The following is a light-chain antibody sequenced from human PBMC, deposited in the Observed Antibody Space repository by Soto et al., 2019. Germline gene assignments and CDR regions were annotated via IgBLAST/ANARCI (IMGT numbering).Light chain of an antibody. CDR1: SIDVGGYNY. CDR2: EVS. CDR3: SSYAGSNNYVV. Sequence: QSALTQPPSASGSPGQAVTISCTGTSIDVGGYNYVSWYQQHPGKAPKLMIYEVSKRPSGVPDRFSGSKAGNTDSLTVSGLQAEDEADDYCSSYAGSNNYVVFGGGPKLTVL. J-gene: IGLJ2*01. V-gene: IGLV2-8*01.